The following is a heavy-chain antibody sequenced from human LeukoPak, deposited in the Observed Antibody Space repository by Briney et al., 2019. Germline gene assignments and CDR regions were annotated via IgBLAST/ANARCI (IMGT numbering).Heavy chain of an antibody. D-gene: IGHD3-22*01. Sequence: GGSLRLSCEASEFILSSYAMSWVRQAPGKGLEWVSSISGNGAHPYYADSVRGRFTISRDFSRNAVYLQMSSLRVEDTAEYFCAKAIDNRGYCFERGADFWGQGTMVTVSS. CDR3: AKAIDNRGYCFERGADF. J-gene: IGHJ4*02. CDR2: ISGNGAHP. V-gene: IGHV3-23*01. CDR1: EFILSSYA.